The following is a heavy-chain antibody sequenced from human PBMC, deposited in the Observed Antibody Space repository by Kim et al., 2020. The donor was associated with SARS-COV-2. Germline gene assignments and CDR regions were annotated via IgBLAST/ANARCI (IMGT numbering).Heavy chain of an antibody. J-gene: IGHJ3*02. Sequence: SETLSLTCNVSGAYITSGDYYWNWIRQHAERGLEWIGHIRHSGSTNYNPSLKSRVTISRDTSKNHFSLIMTSVTAADTAVYYCARDRGGSPDAFDIWGQGTMVAVSS. CDR1: GAYITSGDYY. D-gene: IGHD2-15*01. CDR2: IRHSGST. CDR3: ARDRGGSPDAFDI. V-gene: IGHV4-31*03.